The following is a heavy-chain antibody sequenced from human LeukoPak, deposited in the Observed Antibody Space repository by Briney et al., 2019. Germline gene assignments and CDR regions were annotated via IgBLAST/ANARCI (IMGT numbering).Heavy chain of an antibody. Sequence: PSQTLSLTCTVSGGSISSGDYYWSWIRQPPGKGLEWIGYIYYSGSTYYNPSLKSRVTISVDSSKNQFSLNLSSVTAADTAAYYCARVDYGDYSRHFDYWARDRWSPSPQ. CDR2: IYYSGST. V-gene: IGHV4-30-4*08. CDR3: ARVDYGDYSRHFDY. CDR1: GGSISSGDYY. D-gene: IGHD4-17*01. J-gene: IGHJ4*02.